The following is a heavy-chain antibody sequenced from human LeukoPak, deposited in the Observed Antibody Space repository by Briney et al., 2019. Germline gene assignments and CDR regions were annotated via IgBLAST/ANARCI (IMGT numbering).Heavy chain of an antibody. CDR2: ISGYNGNT. CDR3: ARDPFPTYYYDSSGYSDTNWFDP. V-gene: IGHV1-18*01. J-gene: IGHJ5*02. CDR1: GYTFTNYG. D-gene: IGHD3-22*01. Sequence: ASVKVSXKTSGYTFTNYGISWVRQAPGQGPEWMGWISGYNGNTNYVQKFQGRVTMTTDTSTSTAYMELRSLRSDDTAVYYCARDPFPTYYYDSSGYSDTNWFDPWGQGTLVTVSS.